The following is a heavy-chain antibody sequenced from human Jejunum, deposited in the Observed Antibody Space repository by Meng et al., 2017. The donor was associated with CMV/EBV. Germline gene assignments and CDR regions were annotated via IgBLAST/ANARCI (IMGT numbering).Heavy chain of an antibody. CDR3: ARGGGYFDWLFLDF. CDR2: INPKSGGT. V-gene: IGHV1-2*06. CDR1: GYPFTGYF. Sequence: ASGYPFTGYFMHWVRQAPGQGLEWMGRINPKSGGTNYAQKFQGRVTMTRDTSISTAYMELSGLRSDDTAMYHCARGGGYFDWLFLDFWGQGTLVTVSS. J-gene: IGHJ4*02. D-gene: IGHD3-9*01.